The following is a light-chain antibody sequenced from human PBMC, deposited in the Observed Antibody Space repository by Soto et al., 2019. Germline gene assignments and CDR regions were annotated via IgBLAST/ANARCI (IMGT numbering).Light chain of an antibody. CDR1: QSVSSSF. CDR3: QQYGDSPLYT. J-gene: IGKJ2*01. V-gene: IGKV3-20*01. CDR2: GAS. Sequence: EIVLTQSPGTLSLSPGERATLSCRASQSVSSSFLAWYQQKVGQAPRLLIYGASSRATGIPDRFSGSGSGKDFSLTISRLQPEDVAVYYCQQYGDSPLYTFGQGTKVEI.